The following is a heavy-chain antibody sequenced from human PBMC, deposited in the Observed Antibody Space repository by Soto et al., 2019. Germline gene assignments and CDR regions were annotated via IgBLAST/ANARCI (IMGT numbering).Heavy chain of an antibody. CDR2: IIPIFGTA. D-gene: IGHD7-27*01. CDR3: ARGGDLIGYYYYGMDV. Sequence: SVKVSCKASGGTFSSYAISWVRQAPGQRLEWMGGIIPIFGTANYAQKFQGRVTITADEFTSTAYMELSSLRSEDTAVYYCARGGDLIGYYYYGMDVWGQGTTVTVSS. V-gene: IGHV1-69*13. J-gene: IGHJ6*02. CDR1: GGTFSSYA.